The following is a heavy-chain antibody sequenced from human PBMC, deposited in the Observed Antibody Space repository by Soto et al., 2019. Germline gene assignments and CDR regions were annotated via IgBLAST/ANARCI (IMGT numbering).Heavy chain of an antibody. CDR2: IKQGGREN. V-gene: IGHV3-7*01. CDR1: GFTFSSYW. J-gene: IGHJ3*02. Sequence: GGSLRLSCAASGFTFSSYWMSWVRQAPGKGLEWVANIKQGGRENYYVDSVKGRFTISRANAKNSLYMQMSRLKAADTDVYYCARGRGYSSGYCAFDIWGQGTMVTVSS. CDR3: ARGRGYSSGYCAFDI. D-gene: IGHD6-19*01.